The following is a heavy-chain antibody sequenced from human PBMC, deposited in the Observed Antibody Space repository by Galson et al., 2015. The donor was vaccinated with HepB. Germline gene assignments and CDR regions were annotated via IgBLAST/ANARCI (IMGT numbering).Heavy chain of an antibody. V-gene: IGHV3-7*01. CDR2: IKQDGSEK. CDR3: ARDSSYIVVPAAGDFDH. CDR1: GFTFSNYW. D-gene: IGHD2-2*01. Sequence: SLRLSCAASGFTFSNYWMSWVRQAPGKGLEWVATIKQDGSEKFYVDSVKGRFTISRDNAKNSLYLQMNSLRAEDTAVFCCARDSSYIVVPAAGDFDHWGQGTLVTVSS. J-gene: IGHJ4*02.